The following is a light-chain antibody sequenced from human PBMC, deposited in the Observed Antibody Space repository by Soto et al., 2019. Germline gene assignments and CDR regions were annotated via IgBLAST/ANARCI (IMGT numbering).Light chain of an antibody. Sequence: QSALTQPASVSGSPGQSITISCTGTSSDVGGYNYVSWYQQHPGKAPQLMIYEVSNRPSGVYNRFSGSKSGNTASLTSSGLQAEDEADYYCSSYTSSSTRVFGGGTKLTVL. J-gene: IGLJ3*02. CDR1: SSDVGGYNY. CDR2: EVS. V-gene: IGLV2-14*01. CDR3: SSYTSSSTRV.